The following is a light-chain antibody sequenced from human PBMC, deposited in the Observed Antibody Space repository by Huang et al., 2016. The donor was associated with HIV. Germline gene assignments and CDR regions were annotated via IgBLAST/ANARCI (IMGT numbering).Light chain of an antibody. CDR2: APS. Sequence: AIRLTQSPSSLSASTGDRVTISCRASQGISTYLAWYQHKPGKAPKLLIYAPSTLQSGVQSRFSGSGSGTDFTLTISCLQSEDFATYYCQQYYTYPPWTFGQGTKVEIK. V-gene: IGKV1-8*01. CDR1: QGISTY. J-gene: IGKJ1*01. CDR3: QQYYTYPPWT.